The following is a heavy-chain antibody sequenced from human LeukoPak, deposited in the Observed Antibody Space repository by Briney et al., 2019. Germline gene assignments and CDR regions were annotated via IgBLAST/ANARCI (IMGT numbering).Heavy chain of an antibody. CDR3: ARDPYVDTAMATIYYFDY. Sequence: PGGSLRLSCAASGFTFSSYSMNWVRQAPGKGLEWVSYISSSSSTIYYADSVKGRFTISRDNAKNSLYLQMNSLRAEDTAVYYCARDPYVDTAMATIYYFDYWGQGTLVTVSS. J-gene: IGHJ4*02. V-gene: IGHV3-48*04. CDR1: GFTFSSYS. D-gene: IGHD5-18*01. CDR2: ISSSSSTI.